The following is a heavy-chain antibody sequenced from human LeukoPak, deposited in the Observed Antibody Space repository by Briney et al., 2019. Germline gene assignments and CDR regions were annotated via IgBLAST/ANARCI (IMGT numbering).Heavy chain of an antibody. CDR1: GFTFRNYG. CDR3: ARDLLGVGALATDY. D-gene: IGHD3-3*01. J-gene: IGHJ4*02. CDR2: IWYDGSNK. Sequence: GGSLRLSCTASGFTFRNYGMHWVRQGPGKGLGWVAVIWYDGSNKYYADSVKGRFTISRDNSKNTLYLQMNSLRAEDTAVYYCARDLLGVGALATDYWDQGILVTVSS. V-gene: IGHV3-33*01.